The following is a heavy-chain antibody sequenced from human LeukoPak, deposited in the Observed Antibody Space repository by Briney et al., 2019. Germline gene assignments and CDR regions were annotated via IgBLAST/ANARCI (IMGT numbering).Heavy chain of an antibody. V-gene: IGHV1-2*02. D-gene: IGHD2-15*01. CDR2: INPSDGDT. CDR3: ARDCSGADCYSGNAFDI. Sequence: ALVKVSCKTSGYTFTDYYMQWVRQAPGQGLEWMGWINPSDGDTKSARKFQGRVTMTRDTSISTAYLELSRLTSDDTAIYYCARDCSGADCYSGNAFDIWAQGTMVTVSS. J-gene: IGHJ3*02. CDR1: GYTFTDYY.